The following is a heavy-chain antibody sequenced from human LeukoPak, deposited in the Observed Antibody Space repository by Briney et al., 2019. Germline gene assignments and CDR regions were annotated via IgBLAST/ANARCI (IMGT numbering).Heavy chain of an antibody. J-gene: IGHJ4*02. D-gene: IGHD2/OR15-2a*01. V-gene: IGHV3-20*04. CDR1: GFTFDDYG. CDR3: ARGDRTTYTEGYYFDY. CDR2: INWNGGST. Sequence: GGSLRLSCAASGFTFDDYGTSWVRQAPGKGLEWVSGINWNGGSTGYADSVKGRFTISRDNAKNSLYLQMHSLRAEDTALYYCARGDRTTYTEGYYFDYWGQGTLVTVSS.